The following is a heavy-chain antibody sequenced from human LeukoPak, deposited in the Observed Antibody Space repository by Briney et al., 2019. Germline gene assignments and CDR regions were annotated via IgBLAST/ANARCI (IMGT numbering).Heavy chain of an antibody. J-gene: IGHJ3*02. CDR3: ARLGPGYSSTWSNDAFAI. CDR2: IFYSGST. D-gene: IGHD6-13*01. V-gene: IGHV4-39*01. CDR1: GGSISSSTYY. Sequence: AETLSLTCTVSGGSISSSTYYWGWIRQPPGKGLEWIGNIFYSGSTYYYPSLKSRVTISVDTSKNQFSLKLNSVTAADTAVYYCARLGPGYSSTWSNDAFAIWGQGTAVTLSS.